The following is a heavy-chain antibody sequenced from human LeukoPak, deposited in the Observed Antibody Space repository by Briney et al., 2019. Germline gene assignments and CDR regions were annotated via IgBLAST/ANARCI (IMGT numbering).Heavy chain of an antibody. V-gene: IGHV1-69*05. D-gene: IGHD3-3*01. CDR1: GGTFSSYA. J-gene: IGHJ4*02. CDR2: IIPIFGTA. Sequence: SVKVSCKASGGTFSSYAISWVRQAPGQGLEWMGGIIPIFGTANYAQKLQGRVTMTTDTSTSTAYMELRSLRSDDTAVYYCARGGSHDFWSGYSTYFDYWGQGTLVTVSS. CDR3: ARGGSHDFWSGYSTYFDY.